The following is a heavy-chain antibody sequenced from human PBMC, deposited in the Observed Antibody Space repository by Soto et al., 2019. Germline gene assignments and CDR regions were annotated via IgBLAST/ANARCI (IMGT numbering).Heavy chain of an antibody. CDR1: GFTFSSYA. D-gene: IGHD4-4*01. CDR2: ISGSGGST. V-gene: IGHV3-23*01. CDR3: AKEYSNYRPYNYYYYMDV. J-gene: IGHJ6*03. Sequence: EVQLLESGGGLVQPGGSLRLSCAASGFTFSSYAMSWVRQAPGKGLEWVSAISGSGGSTYYADSVKGRFTISRDNSKNTLYLQMNSLRAEDTAVYYSAKEYSNYRPYNYYYYMDVWGKGTTVTVSS.